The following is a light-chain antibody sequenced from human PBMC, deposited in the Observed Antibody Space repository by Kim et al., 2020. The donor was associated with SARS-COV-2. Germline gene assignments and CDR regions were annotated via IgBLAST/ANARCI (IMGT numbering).Light chain of an antibody. CDR3: LQYGSSWT. Sequence: GESSTLTCRASQNVSCNYVAWYQQKVGQAPRLLIHCASSRATGIPPRFSGCGSGTDCSLTITRLEPEDLSMYYCLQYGSSWTFGQGTKVDIK. J-gene: IGKJ1*01. CDR2: CAS. CDR1: QNVSCNY. V-gene: IGKV3-20*01.